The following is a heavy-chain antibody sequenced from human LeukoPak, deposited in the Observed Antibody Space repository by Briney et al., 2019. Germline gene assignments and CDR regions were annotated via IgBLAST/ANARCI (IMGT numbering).Heavy chain of an antibody. V-gene: IGHV3-21*01. CDR1: GFTFSSYT. Sequence: GGSLRLSCAASGFTFSSYTMNWVRQAPGKGLEWVSSIPSGSGYIYYTDSVKGRFTISRDNAKNSLYLQMNSLRVEDTAVYYCTRDRSVAGTRSWFDPWGQGTLVTVSP. CDR2: IPSGSGYI. D-gene: IGHD6-19*01. J-gene: IGHJ5*02. CDR3: TRDRSVAGTRSWFDP.